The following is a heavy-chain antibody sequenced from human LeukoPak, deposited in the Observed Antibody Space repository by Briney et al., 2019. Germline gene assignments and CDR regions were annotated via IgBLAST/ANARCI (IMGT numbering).Heavy chain of an antibody. CDR3: ARHFPDIVVVPAAIGYFDY. V-gene: IGHV4-34*01. D-gene: IGHD2-2*01. CDR2: INHSGST. CDR1: GGSFSGYY. J-gene: IGHJ4*02. Sequence: SETLSLTCAVYGGSFSGYYWSWIRQPPGKGLEWIGEINHSGSTNYNPSLKSRVTISVDTSKNQFSLKLSSVTAADTAVYYCARHFPDIVVVPAAIGYFDYWGQGTLVTVSS.